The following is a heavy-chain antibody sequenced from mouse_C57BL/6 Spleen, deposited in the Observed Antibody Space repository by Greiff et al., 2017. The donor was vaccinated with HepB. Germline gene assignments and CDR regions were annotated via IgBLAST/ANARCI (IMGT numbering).Heavy chain of an antibody. CDR1: GYTFTDYY. CDR2: INPYNGGT. Sequence: EVQLQQSGPVLVKPGASVKMSCKASGYTFTDYYMNWVKQSHGKSLEWIGVINPYNGGTSYNQKFKGKATLTVYKSSSTAYMELNSLASEDSAVYYCASSYDYDGGPWFAYWGQGTLVTVSA. V-gene: IGHV1-19*01. J-gene: IGHJ3*01. D-gene: IGHD2-4*01. CDR3: ASSYDYDGGPWFAY.